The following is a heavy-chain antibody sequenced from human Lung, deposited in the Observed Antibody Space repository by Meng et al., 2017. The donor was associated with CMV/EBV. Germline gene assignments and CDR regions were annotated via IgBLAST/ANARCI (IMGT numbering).Heavy chain of an antibody. Sequence: SVGSVSSTYHYWTWIRQPPGKGLEWIGYIYHSGSSYYNPSLRSRVSMSVDTSKNQFSLKVSSLTAADTAVYYCARATVPHISSIDCWGQGTLVTVSS. V-gene: IGHV4-30-4*01. J-gene: IGHJ4*02. CDR2: IYHSGSS. CDR1: VGSVSSTYHY. D-gene: IGHD4-17*01. CDR3: ARATVPHISSIDC.